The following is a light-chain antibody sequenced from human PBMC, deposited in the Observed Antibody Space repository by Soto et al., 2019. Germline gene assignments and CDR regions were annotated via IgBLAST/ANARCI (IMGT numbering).Light chain of an antibody. CDR2: EVN. J-gene: IGLJ1*01. CDR3: SSYAGSSNV. CDR1: SSDVGGYNY. V-gene: IGLV2-8*01. Sequence: LTQPASVSGSPGQSVAISCTGTSSDVGGYNYVSWYQQHPGKAPKLMIYEVNKRPSGVPDRFSGSKSGNTASLTVSGLQAEDEADYYCSSYAGSSNVFGTGTKVTVL.